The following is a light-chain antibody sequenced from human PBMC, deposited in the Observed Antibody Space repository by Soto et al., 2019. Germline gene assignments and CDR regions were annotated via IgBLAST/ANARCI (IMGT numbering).Light chain of an antibody. V-gene: IGLV1-40*01. CDR3: QSYDSSLSGWV. CDR1: SPNIGAGYG. CDR2: GNS. J-gene: IGLJ3*02. Sequence: QSVLTQPPSVSGAPGQRVTISCTGSSPNIGAGYGVHWYQQLPGTAPKLLIYGNSNRPSGVPDRFSGSKSGTSASLAITGLRAEHEADYYCQSYDSSLSGWVFGGGTKLTVL.